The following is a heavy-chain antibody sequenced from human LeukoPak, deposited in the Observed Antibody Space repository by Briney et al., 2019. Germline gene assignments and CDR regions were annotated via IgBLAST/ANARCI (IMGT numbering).Heavy chain of an antibody. J-gene: IGHJ4*02. CDR2: IYHSGST. CDR1: GYSISSGYY. D-gene: IGHD4-17*01. V-gene: IGHV4-38-2*01. Sequence: SETLSLTCAVSGYSISSGYYWGWIRQPPGKGLEWIGSIYHSGSTYYNPSLKSRVTISVDTSKNQFSLKLSTVTAADTAVYYCARPLSDDYGDYEDYSGQGTLVTVSS. CDR3: ARPLSDDYGDYEDY.